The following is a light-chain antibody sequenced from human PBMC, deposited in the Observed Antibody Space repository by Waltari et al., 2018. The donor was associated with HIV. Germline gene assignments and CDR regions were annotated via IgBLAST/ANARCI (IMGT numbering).Light chain of an antibody. Sequence: QSALTQPRSVSGSPGQSVTLSCTGSSGALDGSSFVSWYQQHPGEAPKVVIYDVTKRPSGVPDRFSGSRSGNTASLTISDLQAEDEADYFCCSFVGSYSYVFGTGTKVTVL. J-gene: IGLJ1*01. CDR2: DVT. CDR3: CSFVGSYSYV. V-gene: IGLV2-11*01. CDR1: SGALDGSSF.